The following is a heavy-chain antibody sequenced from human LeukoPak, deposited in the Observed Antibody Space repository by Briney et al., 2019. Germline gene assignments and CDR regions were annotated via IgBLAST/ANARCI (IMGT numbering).Heavy chain of an antibody. V-gene: IGHV1-2*02. CDR2: INPNSGGT. D-gene: IGHD4-17*01. J-gene: IGHJ2*01. CDR3: ARDRGDYTQPIYWYFDL. Sequence: ASVKVSRKASGYTFTGYYMHWVRQAPGQGLEWMGWINPNSGGTNYAQKFQGRVTMTRDTSISTAYMELSRLRSDDTAVYYCARDRGDYTQPIYWYFDLWGRGTLVTVSS. CDR1: GYTFTGYY.